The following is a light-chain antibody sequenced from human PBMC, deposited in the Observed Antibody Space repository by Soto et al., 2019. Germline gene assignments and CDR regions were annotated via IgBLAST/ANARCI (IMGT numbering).Light chain of an antibody. CDR3: QQYGGSRT. J-gene: IGKJ1*01. Sequence: EIVLTQSPATLSLSPVERATLSCRASQSVSSYLAWYQQKPGQAPRLLIYGASTRATGIPARFSGSGSGTDFTLTISRLEPEDFAVYYCQQYGGSRTFGQGTKVDIK. V-gene: IGKV3-11*01. CDR2: GAS. CDR1: QSVSSY.